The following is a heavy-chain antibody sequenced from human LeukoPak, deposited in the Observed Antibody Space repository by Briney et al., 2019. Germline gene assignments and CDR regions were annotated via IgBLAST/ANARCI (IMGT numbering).Heavy chain of an antibody. J-gene: IGHJ4*02. CDR3: ARADYDYVWGSYRQYYFDY. Sequence: GGSLRLSCAASGFTFSSYWMTWVRQAPGKGLEWVGNIKGDGSEKYYVDSVKGRFTISRDNAKNSLYLQMNSLRAEDTAVYYCARADYDYVWGSYRQYYFDYWGQGTLVTVSS. CDR1: GFTFSSYW. D-gene: IGHD3-16*02. CDR2: IKGDGSEK. V-gene: IGHV3-7*01.